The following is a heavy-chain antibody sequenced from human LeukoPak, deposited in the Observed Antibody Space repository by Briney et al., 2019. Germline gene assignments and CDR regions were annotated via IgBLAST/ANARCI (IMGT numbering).Heavy chain of an antibody. Sequence: SQTLSLTCAVSGGSISSGGYSWSWIRQPPGKGLEWIGYIYHSGSTYYNPSLKSRVTISVDRSKNQFSLKLSSVTAADTAVYYCARHPPIRRFLEWSLNWFDPWGQGTLVTVSS. D-gene: IGHD3-3*01. CDR1: GGSISSGGYS. CDR2: IYHSGST. J-gene: IGHJ5*02. V-gene: IGHV4-30-2*01. CDR3: ARHPPIRRFLEWSLNWFDP.